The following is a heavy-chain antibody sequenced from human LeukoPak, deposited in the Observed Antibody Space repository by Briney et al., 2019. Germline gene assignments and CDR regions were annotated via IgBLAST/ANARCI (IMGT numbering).Heavy chain of an antibody. CDR2: INHSGST. V-gene: IGHV4-34*01. CDR3: ARGGECGSCDGFDM. D-gene: IGHD2-15*01. J-gene: IGHJ3*02. Sequence: PSETLSLTCAVNGGSFSGYDWIWIRQPPGKGLEWIGEINHSGSTNYNPSLKSRVTISVDTSKNQFSLKLSSVTAADTAVYYCARGGECGSCDGFDMWGQGIMVTVSS. CDR1: GGSFSGYD.